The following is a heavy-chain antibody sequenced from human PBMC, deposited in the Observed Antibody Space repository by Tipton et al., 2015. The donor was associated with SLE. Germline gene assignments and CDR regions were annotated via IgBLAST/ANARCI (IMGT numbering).Heavy chain of an antibody. V-gene: IGHV1-18*01. CDR3: ARDNVYCDLPYF. CDR2: ISGYNGNT. D-gene: IGHD3-3*01. CDR1: GYTFTSYG. J-gene: IGHJ4*02. Sequence: QSGAEVKKPGASVNVSCKASGYTFTSYGISWVRQAPGQGLEWMGWISGYNGNTEYAQKFQGRITMTTDTSTSTAYMVLGSLRSDDTALYYGARDNVYCDLPYFWVQGSLVTVSS.